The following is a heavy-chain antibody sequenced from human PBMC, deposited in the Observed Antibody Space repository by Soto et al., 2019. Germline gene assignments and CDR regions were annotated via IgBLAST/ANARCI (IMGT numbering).Heavy chain of an antibody. J-gene: IGHJ4*02. CDR2: INPSGGST. V-gene: IGHV1-46*01. D-gene: IGHD6-19*01. Sequence: ASVKVSCKASGYTFTSYYMHWVRQAPGQGLEWMGIINPSGGSTSYAQKFQGRVTMTRDTSTSTVYMELSSLRSEDTAVYHCAVVAGTPFSYFDYWGQGTLVTVSS. CDR1: GYTFTSYY. CDR3: AVVAGTPFSYFDY.